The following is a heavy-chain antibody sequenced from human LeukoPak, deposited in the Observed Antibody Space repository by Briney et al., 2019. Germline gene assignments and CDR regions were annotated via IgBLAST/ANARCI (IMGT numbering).Heavy chain of an antibody. V-gene: IGHV1-18*04. CDR3: ARDRLDVYFDY. CDR2: ISAYNGNT. CDR1: GYTFTGYY. Sequence: GASVKVSCKATGYTFTGYYMHWVRQAPGQGLEWMGWISAYNGNTNYAQKLQGRVTMTTDTSTSTAYMELRSLRSDDTAVYYCARDRLDVYFDYWGQGTLVTVSS. J-gene: IGHJ4*02. D-gene: IGHD3/OR15-3a*01.